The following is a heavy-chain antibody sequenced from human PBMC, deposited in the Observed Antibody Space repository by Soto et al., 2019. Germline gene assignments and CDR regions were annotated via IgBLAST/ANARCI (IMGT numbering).Heavy chain of an antibody. Sequence: GGSLRLSCAASGFTFSSYSMNWVRQAPGKGLEWVSSISSSSSYIYYADSVKGRFTISRDNAKNSLYLQMNSLRAEDTAVYYCARDGYDILTGSLSFDYWGQGTLVTVSS. CDR3: ARDGYDILTGSLSFDY. J-gene: IGHJ4*02. CDR2: ISSSSSYI. D-gene: IGHD3-9*01. V-gene: IGHV3-21*01. CDR1: GFTFSSYS.